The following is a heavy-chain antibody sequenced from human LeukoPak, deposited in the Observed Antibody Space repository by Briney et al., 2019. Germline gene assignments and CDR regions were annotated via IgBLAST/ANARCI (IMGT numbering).Heavy chain of an antibody. J-gene: IGHJ4*02. CDR3: SKNVFLGFSTNRPFDH. CDR1: GFTFSSYA. V-gene: IGHV3-23*01. Sequence: GGSLRLSCAASGFTFSSYAMNWVRQAPGKGLEWVSSISIGGGSTYYADSVKGRFTISRDNSKNTLYLQMNSLTDEATAVYYCSKNVFLGFSTNRPFDHWGQGTLVTVSS. D-gene: IGHD2/OR15-2a*01. CDR2: ISIGGGST.